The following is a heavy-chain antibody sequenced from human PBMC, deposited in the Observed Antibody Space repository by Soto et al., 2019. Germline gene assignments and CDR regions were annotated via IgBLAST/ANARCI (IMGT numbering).Heavy chain of an antibody. CDR3: AKGRSGPTLNDAFYI. CDR2: ISWNSGSI. Sequence: EVQLVESGGGLVQPGRSLRLSCAASGFTFDDYAMHWVRQAPGKGLEWVSGISWNSGSIGYADSVKGRFTISRDNAKNSLYLQMNTLRADDTALYYCAKGRSGPTLNDAFYIWGQGTMVTVSS. CDR1: GFTFDDYA. D-gene: IGHD3-3*01. J-gene: IGHJ3*02. V-gene: IGHV3-9*01.